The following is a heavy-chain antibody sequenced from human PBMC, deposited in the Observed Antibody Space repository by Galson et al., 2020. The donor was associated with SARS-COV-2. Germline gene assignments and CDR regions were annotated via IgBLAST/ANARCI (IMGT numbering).Heavy chain of an antibody. V-gene: IGHV3-33*06. J-gene: IGHJ4*02. D-gene: IGHD5-18*01. CDR2: IWYDGSNK. CDR3: AKVSYSYGYSVGYDCDY. CDR1: GFTFSSYG. Sequence: GGSLRLSCAASGFTFSSYGMHWVRQAPGKGLEWVAVIWYDGSNKYYADSVKGRFTISRDNSKNTLYLQMNSLRAEDTAVYYCAKVSYSYGYSVGYDCDYWGQGTLVTVSS.